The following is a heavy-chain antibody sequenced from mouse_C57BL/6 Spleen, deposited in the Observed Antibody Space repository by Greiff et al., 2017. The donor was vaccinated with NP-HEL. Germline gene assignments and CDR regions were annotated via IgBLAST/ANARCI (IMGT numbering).Heavy chain of an antibody. V-gene: IGHV5-4*03. CDR2: ISDGGSYT. Sequence: EVKLMESGGGLVKPGGSLKLSCAASGFTFSSYAMSRVRQTPEKRLEWVATISDGGSYTYYPDNVKGRFTISRDNAKNNLYLQMSHLKSEDTAMYYCARAYGPDYYAMDYWGQGTSVTVSS. CDR3: ARAYGPDYYAMDY. J-gene: IGHJ4*01. D-gene: IGHD1-1*02. CDR1: GFTFSSYA.